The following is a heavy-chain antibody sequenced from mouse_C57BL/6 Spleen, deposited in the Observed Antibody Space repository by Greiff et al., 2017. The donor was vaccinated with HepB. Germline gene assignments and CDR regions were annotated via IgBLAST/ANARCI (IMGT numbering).Heavy chain of an antibody. D-gene: IGHD2-1*01. V-gene: IGHV1-26*01. CDR2: INPNNGGT. J-gene: IGHJ3*01. CDR3: AREYYGNYEGFAY. Sequence: EVQLQQSGPELVKPGASVKISCKASGYTFTDYYMNWVKQSHGKSLEWIGDINPNNGGTSYNQKFKGKATLTVDKSSSTAYMELRSLTSEDSAVYYCAREYYGNYEGFAYWGQGTLVTVSA. CDR1: GYTFTDYY.